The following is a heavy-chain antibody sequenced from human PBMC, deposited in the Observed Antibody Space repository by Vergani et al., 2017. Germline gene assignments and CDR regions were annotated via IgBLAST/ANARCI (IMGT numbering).Heavy chain of an antibody. J-gene: IGHJ1*01. Sequence: QVQLQESGPGLVKPPGTLSLTCAVSGDSISSNNCWTWVRQPPGKGLEWIGEICHTEDTKYSPSLKSRVTVSVDESRNLFSLKLSSVTAADTAVYYCARHGSSGYYKYFQHWGQGTLVTVSS. CDR2: ICHTEDT. D-gene: IGHD3-22*01. CDR3: ARHGSSGYYKYFQH. CDR1: GDSISSNNC. V-gene: IGHV4-4*03.